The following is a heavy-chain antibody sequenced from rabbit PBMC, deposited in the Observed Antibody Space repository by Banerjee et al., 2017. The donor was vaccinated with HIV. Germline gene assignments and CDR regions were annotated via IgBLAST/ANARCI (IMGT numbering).Heavy chain of an antibody. D-gene: IGHD6-1*01. CDR2: IYNGDGST. CDR3: ARGYAGYAGYGYAMDYFNL. J-gene: IGHJ4*01. V-gene: IGHV1S47*01. Sequence: EESGGDLVQPEGSLTLTCKASGIDFSSIYYMCWVRQAPGKGLEWIACIYNGDGSTYYARWVNGRFTISRSTSLNTVTLQMTSLTAADTATYFCARGYAGYAGYGYAMDYFNLWGPGTLVTDS. CDR1: GIDFSSIYY.